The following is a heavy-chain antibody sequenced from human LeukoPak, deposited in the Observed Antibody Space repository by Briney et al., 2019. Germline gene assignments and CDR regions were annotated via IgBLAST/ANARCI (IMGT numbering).Heavy chain of an antibody. D-gene: IGHD2-2*01. CDR2: IYYSGST. V-gene: IGHV4-59*01. CDR1: GGSISSYY. Sequence: SETLSLTCTVSGGSISSYYWSWIRQPPGKGLEWIGYIYYSGSTNYNPSLKSRVTISVDTSKNQFSLKLSSVTAADTAVYFCARVGYYCSSSTCLDYWGQGALVTVSS. CDR3: ARVGYYCSSSTCLDY. J-gene: IGHJ4*02.